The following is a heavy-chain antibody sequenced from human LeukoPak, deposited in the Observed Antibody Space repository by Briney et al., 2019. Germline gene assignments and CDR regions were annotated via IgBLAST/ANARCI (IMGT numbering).Heavy chain of an antibody. Sequence: GGSLRLSCAASGFTFSSYSMNWVRQAPGKGLEWVSSISSSSSYIYYADSVKGRFTISRDNAKNSLYLQMNSLRAEDTAVYYCAKKSPIFGVVIPLFDYWGQGILVTVSS. CDR2: ISSSSSYI. D-gene: IGHD3-3*01. CDR1: GFTFSSYS. V-gene: IGHV3-21*04. J-gene: IGHJ4*02. CDR3: AKKSPIFGVVIPLFDY.